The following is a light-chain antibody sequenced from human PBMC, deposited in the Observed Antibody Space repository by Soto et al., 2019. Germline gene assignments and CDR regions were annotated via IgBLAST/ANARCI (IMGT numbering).Light chain of an antibody. V-gene: IGKV3-11*01. J-gene: IGKJ5*01. CDR3: QQRADWIT. CDR2: DTF. CDR1: RSVGRN. Sequence: EIVLTQSPATLSVSPGETATLSCRASRSVGRNLGWYQQRPGQAPRLLIYDTFNRATGIPARFSGSGSGIHFTLTFSSLEPEDLAVYFCQQRADWITFGQGTRLEIK.